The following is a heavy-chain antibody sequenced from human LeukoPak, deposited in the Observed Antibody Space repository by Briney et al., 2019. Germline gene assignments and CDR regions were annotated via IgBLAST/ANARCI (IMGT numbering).Heavy chain of an antibody. CDR3: ARRPGGVLADTDCLES. CDR2: IDPDDSYT. V-gene: IGHV5-10-1*01. CDR1: GHNLATHY. J-gene: IGHJ4*02. Sequence: GESLRISCKDSGHNLATHYINWVRQMPGKGLEWMGRIDPDDSYTNYSPAFQGRVKMSADKSSRPAYLQWSSLEASDTGMNYCARRPGGVLADTDCLESWGQGTLVIVSS. D-gene: IGHD2-21*02.